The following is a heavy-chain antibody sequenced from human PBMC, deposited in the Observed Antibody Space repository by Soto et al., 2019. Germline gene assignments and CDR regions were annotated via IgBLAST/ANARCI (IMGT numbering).Heavy chain of an antibody. J-gene: IGHJ6*02. CDR1: GYTFTSYG. V-gene: IGHV1-18*04. CDR2: INAYNGNT. D-gene: IGHD3-22*01. CDR3: ARDGAQYYYDSSANYYGMDV. Sequence: GASVKVSCKASGYTFTSYGISWVRQAPGQGLEWMGWINAYNGNTNYAQKLQGRVTMTTDTSTSTAYMELRSLRSDDTAVYYCARDGAQYYYDSSANYYGMDVWGQGTTVTVSS.